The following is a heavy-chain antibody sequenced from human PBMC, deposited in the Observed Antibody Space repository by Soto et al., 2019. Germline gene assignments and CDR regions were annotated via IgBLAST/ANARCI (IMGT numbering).Heavy chain of an antibody. D-gene: IGHD4-4*01. V-gene: IGHV4-61*01. Sequence: SETLSLTCTVSGGSVSRDSNFWSWIRQPPGKGLEWIGYIYYSGPSRYNPSLESRVTISIDSSKNQVSLTLTSVTAADTAVYYFARGYSHYPHWGRGPLGTVSS. CDR2: IYYSGPS. J-gene: IGHJ4*02. CDR1: GGSVSRDSNF. CDR3: ARGYSHYPH.